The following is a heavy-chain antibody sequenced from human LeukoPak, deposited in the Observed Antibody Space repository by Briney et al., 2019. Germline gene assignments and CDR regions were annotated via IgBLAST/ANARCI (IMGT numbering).Heavy chain of an antibody. V-gene: IGHV4-38-2*01. CDR1: GYSISSGYY. Sequence: PSETLSLTCAVSGYSISSGYYWGWIRQPPGKGLEWIGSIYHSGSTYYNPSLKSRVTISVDTSKNQFSLKLSSVTAPDTAVYYCARHHYYYYMDVWGKGTTVTVSS. J-gene: IGHJ6*03. CDR2: IYHSGST. CDR3: ARHHYYYYMDV.